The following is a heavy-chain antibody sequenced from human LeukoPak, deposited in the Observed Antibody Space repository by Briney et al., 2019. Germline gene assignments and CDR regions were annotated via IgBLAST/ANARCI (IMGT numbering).Heavy chain of an antibody. V-gene: IGHV1-2*02. CDR1: GYTFTGYY. J-gene: IGHJ3*02. Sequence: EASVKVSCKASGYTFTGYYMHWVRQAPGQGLEWMGWINPNSGGTNYAKKFQGRVTMTRDTSISTAYMELSRLRSDDTAVYYCARDEESRRDAFDIWGQGTMVTVSS. CDR3: ARDEESRRDAFDI. CDR2: INPNSGGT.